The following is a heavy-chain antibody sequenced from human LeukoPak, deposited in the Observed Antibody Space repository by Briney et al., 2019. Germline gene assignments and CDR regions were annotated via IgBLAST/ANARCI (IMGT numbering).Heavy chain of an antibody. CDR3: ARGSDSDYGDYVYDY. J-gene: IGHJ4*01. D-gene: IGHD4-17*01. V-gene: IGHV4-30-4*07. CDR1: GGSISSGGYS. Sequence: SETLSLTCAVSGGSISSGGYSWSWIRQPPGKGLEWIGYIYYSGSTYYNPSLKSRVTISVDTSKNQFSLKLSSVTAADTAVYYCARGSDSDYGDYVYDYWGQEPWSPSPQ. CDR2: IYYSGST.